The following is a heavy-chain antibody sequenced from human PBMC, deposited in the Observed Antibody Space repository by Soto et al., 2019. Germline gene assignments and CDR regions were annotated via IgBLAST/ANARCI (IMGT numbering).Heavy chain of an antibody. D-gene: IGHD6-19*01. CDR1: GASISGYF. Sequence: PSETLSLTCTVSGASISGYFWSWIRQPPGRGLEWIGYIYSSGSTNYNPSIKSRVTISVDTSKNQFSLKLSSVTAADTAVYYCARHGYSSAWYGSWDSWGQGALVTVSS. V-gene: IGHV4-59*08. CDR2: IYSSGST. J-gene: IGHJ4*02. CDR3: ARHGYSSAWYGSWDS.